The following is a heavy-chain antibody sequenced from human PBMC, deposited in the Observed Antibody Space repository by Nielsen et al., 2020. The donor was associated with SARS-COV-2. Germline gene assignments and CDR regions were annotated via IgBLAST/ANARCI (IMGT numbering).Heavy chain of an antibody. CDR2: ISGSGGSI. J-gene: IGHJ4*02. D-gene: IGHD1-1*01. CDR3: LVHHDTDFDF. Sequence: GESLKISCAASGFIVSSKYMSWVRHAPGKGPEWVSGISGSGGSIDYADSVKGRFTISRDNSKQILYLQLDRLRAGDTAIYYCLVHHDTDFDFWGRGTLVTVSS. V-gene: IGHV3-23*01. CDR1: GFIVSSKY.